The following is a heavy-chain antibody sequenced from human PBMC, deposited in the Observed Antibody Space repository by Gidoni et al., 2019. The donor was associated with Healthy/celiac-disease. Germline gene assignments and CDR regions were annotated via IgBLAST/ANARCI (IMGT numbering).Heavy chain of an antibody. CDR1: GGSFSGYY. J-gene: IGHJ5*02. D-gene: IGHD3-3*01. CDR2: INHSGRT. CDR3: ARGEYDFWSA. V-gene: IGHV4-34*01. Sequence: QVRLHQWRAELLKRAETLSLTCAVDGGSFSGYYWSWIRQPPGKGLEWIGEINHSGRTNYNPSLKSRVTISVDTSKNQFSLKLSSVTAADTAVYYCARGEYDFWSAWGQGTLVTVSS.